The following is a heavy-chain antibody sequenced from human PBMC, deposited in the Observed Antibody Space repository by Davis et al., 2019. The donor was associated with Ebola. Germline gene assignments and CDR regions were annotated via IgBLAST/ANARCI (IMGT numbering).Heavy chain of an antibody. J-gene: IGHJ6*02. Sequence: ASVKVSCKASGYTFTSYGISWVRQAPGQGLEWMGWISAYNGNTNYTQKLQGRVTMTTDTSTSTAYMELRSLRSDDTAVYYCARTRGGWPYYYYGMDVWGQGTTVTVSS. V-gene: IGHV1-18*01. D-gene: IGHD6-19*01. CDR3: ARTRGGWPYYYYGMDV. CDR2: ISAYNGNT. CDR1: GYTFTSYG.